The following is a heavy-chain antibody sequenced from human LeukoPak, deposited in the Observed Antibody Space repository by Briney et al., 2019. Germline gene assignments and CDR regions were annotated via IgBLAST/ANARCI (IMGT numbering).Heavy chain of an antibody. J-gene: IGHJ4*02. CDR3: AIQDRDYALIDY. Sequence: SQTLSLTCTVSGDSISSGSYYWSWIRQPPGKGLEWIGEINHSGSTNYNPSLKSRVTISVDTSKNQFSLKLSSVTAADTAVYYCAIQDRDYALIDYWGQGTLVTVSS. CDR2: INHSGST. V-gene: IGHV4-31*03. D-gene: IGHD4/OR15-4a*01. CDR1: GDSISSGSYY.